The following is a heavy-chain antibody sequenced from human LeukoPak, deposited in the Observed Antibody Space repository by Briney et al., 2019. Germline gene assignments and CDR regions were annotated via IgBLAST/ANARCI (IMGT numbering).Heavy chain of an antibody. J-gene: IGHJ4*02. V-gene: IGHV3-21*01. CDR1: AFVFSNHA. CDR3: ARVFWETVNTGYYSDF. D-gene: IGHD3-22*01. Sequence: GGSLRLSCVASAFVFSNHAMIWVRQAPGKGLEWISSITSDSSNIFYVNSVRGRFTISRDNANNALHLQMNSLRAEDTAVYYCARVFWETVNTGYYSDFWGPGTLVTVSS. CDR2: ITSDSSNI.